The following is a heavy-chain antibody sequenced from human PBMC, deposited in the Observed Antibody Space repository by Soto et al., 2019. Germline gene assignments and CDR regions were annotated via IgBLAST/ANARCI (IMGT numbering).Heavy chain of an antibody. CDR1: GFSFNVYY. V-gene: IGHV3-11*01. J-gene: IGHJ6*02. D-gene: IGHD2-8*02. CDR3: ASDRAGTRTFPHNTGNM. Sequence: QEQLAESGGGLVKPGGSLRLSCAASGFSFNVYYMTWIRQAQGSGLEWVAAISILGDSTYYADSVKGRFTISRDNARNSLHLQMDTLRADDTAVYYCASDRAGTRTFPHNTGNMGGQWTTVTVAS. CDR2: ISILGDST.